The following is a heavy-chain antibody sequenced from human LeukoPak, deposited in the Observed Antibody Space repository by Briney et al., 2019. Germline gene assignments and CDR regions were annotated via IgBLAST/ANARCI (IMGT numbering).Heavy chain of an antibody. CDR2: ISSSGSTI. D-gene: IGHD6-6*01. CDR1: GFTFSDYY. CDR3: ARLEYSSSSRRRNWFDP. Sequence: GGSLRLSCAASGFTFSDYYMSWIRQAPGKGREWVSYISSSGSTIYYADSVKGRFTISRDNAKNSLYLQMNSLRAEDTAVYYCARLEYSSSSRRRNWFDPWGQGTLVTVSS. V-gene: IGHV3-11*01. J-gene: IGHJ5*02.